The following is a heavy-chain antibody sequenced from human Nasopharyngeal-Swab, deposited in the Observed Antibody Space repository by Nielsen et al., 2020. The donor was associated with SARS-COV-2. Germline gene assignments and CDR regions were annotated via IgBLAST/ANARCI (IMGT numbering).Heavy chain of an antibody. V-gene: IGHV4-39*07. Sequence: WIRQPPGKGLEWIGNISYSGNIYYNPSLKSRVTISEDTSKNQFSLKLSSLTAADTAVYYCVRGSGDAFDIWGQGTMVTVSS. CDR2: ISYSGNI. J-gene: IGHJ3*02. CDR3: VRGSGDAFDI. D-gene: IGHD6-19*01.